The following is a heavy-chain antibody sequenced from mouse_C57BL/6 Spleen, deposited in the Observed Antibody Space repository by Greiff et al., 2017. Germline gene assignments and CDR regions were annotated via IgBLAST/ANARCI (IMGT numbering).Heavy chain of an antibody. V-gene: IGHV1-50*01. CDR1: GYTFTSYW. J-gene: IGHJ2*01. D-gene: IGHD2-1*01. Sequence: QVQLQQPGAELVKPGASVKLSCKASGYTFTSYWMQWVKQRPGQGLEWIGEIDPSDSYTNYNQKFKGKATLTVDTSSSTAYMQLSSLTSEDSAVYYCASRGGCGNYEGYWGQGTTLTVSS. CDR3: ASRGGCGNYEGY. CDR2: IDPSDSYT.